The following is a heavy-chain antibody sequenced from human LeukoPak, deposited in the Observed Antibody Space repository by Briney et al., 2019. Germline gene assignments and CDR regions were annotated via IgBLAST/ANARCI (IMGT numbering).Heavy chain of an antibody. J-gene: IGHJ6*03. Sequence: PSETLSLTCTVSADSITMYYWTWLRQPPGKGLEWLGYVDHTGSTKFNPSLNGRVSISRDTSNNFFSLRLRSVTAADTAVYFCARGRVSSSTWYSTYYYFFYMDFWGKGTTVTVSS. CDR2: VDHTGST. D-gene: IGHD4-11*01. V-gene: IGHV4-59*01. CDR3: ARGRVSSSTWYSTYYYFFYMDF. CDR1: ADSITMYY.